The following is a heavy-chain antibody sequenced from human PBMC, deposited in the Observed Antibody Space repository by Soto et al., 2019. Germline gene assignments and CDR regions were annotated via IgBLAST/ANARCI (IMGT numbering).Heavy chain of an antibody. CDR3: ARSRIHCSSTSCYVRSAGFDY. V-gene: IGHV3-33*01. Sequence: PGGSLRLSCAASGFTFSSYGMHWVRQAPGKGLEWVAVIWYDGSNKYYADSVKGRFTISRDNSKNTLYLQMNSLRAEDTAVYYCARSRIHCSSTSCYVRSAGFDYWGQGTLVTVSS. CDR2: IWYDGSNK. CDR1: GFTFSSYG. J-gene: IGHJ4*02. D-gene: IGHD2-2*01.